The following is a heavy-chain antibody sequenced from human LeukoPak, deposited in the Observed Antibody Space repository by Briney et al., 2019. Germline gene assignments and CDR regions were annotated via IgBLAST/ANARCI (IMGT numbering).Heavy chain of an antibody. CDR3: ARDPGGGYCSSASCRDV. J-gene: IGHJ6*02. V-gene: IGHV3-30*14. Sequence: GGSLRLSCAASGFTFSSYAMHWVRQAPGKGLEWVAVISYDGSNKYYADSVKGRFTISRDNSKNTLYLQMNSLRAEDTAVYYCARDPGGGYCSSASCRDVWGQGTTVTVSS. D-gene: IGHD2-2*01. CDR1: GFTFSSYA. CDR2: ISYDGSNK.